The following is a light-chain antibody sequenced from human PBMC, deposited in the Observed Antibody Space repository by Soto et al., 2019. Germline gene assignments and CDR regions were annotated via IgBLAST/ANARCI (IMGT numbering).Light chain of an antibody. CDR3: QQYGSSVT. CDR1: QSVSSSY. Sequence: EIVLTQSPGTLSLSPGEGATLSCRASQSVSSSYLAWYQQKPGQAPRLLIYDASSRATGIPDRFSGSGSGTDFTLTISRLELEDFAVYYCQQYGSSVTFGGGTKVEIK. CDR2: DAS. J-gene: IGKJ4*01. V-gene: IGKV3-20*01.